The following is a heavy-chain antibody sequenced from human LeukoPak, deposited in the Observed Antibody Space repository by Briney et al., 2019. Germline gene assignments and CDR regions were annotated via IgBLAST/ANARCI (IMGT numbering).Heavy chain of an antibody. V-gene: IGHV3-23*01. CDR1: GFTFSSYA. J-gene: IGHJ4*02. Sequence: GGSLRLSRAASGFTFSSYAMSWVRQAPGKGLDWVSGISGSGASTYYTDSVKGRFTISRDNSKNTLYLQMNSLRAEDTAVYYCAKDMVRGVNSGFDYWGQGTLVTVSS. D-gene: IGHD3-10*01. CDR3: AKDMVRGVNSGFDY. CDR2: ISGSGAST.